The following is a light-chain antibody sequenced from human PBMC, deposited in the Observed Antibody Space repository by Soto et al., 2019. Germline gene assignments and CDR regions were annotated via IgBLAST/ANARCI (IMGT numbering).Light chain of an antibody. J-gene: IGKJ1*01. CDR3: QQSYSTPGT. V-gene: IGKV1-39*01. CDR1: QSIRKY. CDR2: AAS. Sequence: DIQMTQSPSSLSASVRDRVTITCRATQSIRKYLNWYQQKPGKAPKLLIYAASSLQSGVPSRFSGSGSGTDFTITISSLQPEDFATYFCQQSYSTPGTFGQGTKVEIK.